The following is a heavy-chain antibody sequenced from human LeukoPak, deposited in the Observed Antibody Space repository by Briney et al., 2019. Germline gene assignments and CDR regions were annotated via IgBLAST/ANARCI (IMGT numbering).Heavy chain of an antibody. J-gene: IGHJ6*02. CDR1: GFTFSSYG. CDR3: ARWVVVAATQYYYGMDV. CDR2: IWYDGSNK. Sequence: GGSLRLPCAASGFTFSSYGMHWVRQAPGKGLEWVAVIWYDGSNKYYADSVKGRFTISRDNSKNTLYLQMNSLRAEDTAVYYCARWVVVAATQYYYGMDVWGQGTTVTVSS. D-gene: IGHD2-15*01. V-gene: IGHV3-33*01.